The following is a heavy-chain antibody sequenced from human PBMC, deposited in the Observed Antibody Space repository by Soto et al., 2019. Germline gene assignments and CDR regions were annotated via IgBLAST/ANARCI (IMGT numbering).Heavy chain of an antibody. CDR3: ARGSPLPLIGRSSRGAWFDL. V-gene: IGHV4-59*08. D-gene: IGHD2-15*01. CDR1: GGSISSYY. J-gene: IGHJ5*02. CDR2: MYYGGRT. Sequence: SETLSLTCTVSGGSISSYYWSWIRQPPGKGLEWIGYMYYGGRTNYNPSLTSRVTMSVETSKLQVSLKLRSVTAADTAVYFRARGSPLPLIGRSSRGAWFDLCGQAPLVSGSS.